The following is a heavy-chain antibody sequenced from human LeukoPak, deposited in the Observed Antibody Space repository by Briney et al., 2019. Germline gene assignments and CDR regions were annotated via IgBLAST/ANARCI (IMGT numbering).Heavy chain of an antibody. D-gene: IGHD6-19*01. J-gene: IGHJ6*03. CDR2: IKQDGSEK. Sequence: PGGSLRLSCAASGFTFSSYWMSWVRQAPGKGLEWVANIKQDGSEKYYVDSVKGRFTISRDSAKNSLYVQMNALRAEDTAVYYCAREGSDWNYYYYMDVWGKGTTVTISS. CDR1: GFTFSSYW. CDR3: AREGSDWNYYYYMDV. V-gene: IGHV3-7*01.